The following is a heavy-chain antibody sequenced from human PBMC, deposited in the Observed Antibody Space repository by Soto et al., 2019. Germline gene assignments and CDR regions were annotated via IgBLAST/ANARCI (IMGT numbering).Heavy chain of an antibody. D-gene: IGHD3-9*01. CDR1: GYTLTELS. V-gene: IGHV1-24*01. Sequence: QVQLVQSGAEVKKPGASVKVSCKVSGYTLTELSMHWVRQAPGKGLEWMGGFDPEDGETIYAQKFQGRVTMTENTSXXAXYXXVSSRRSEDTAVYCCATALRLRYFDGAAPNYGMDVWGQGSTVTV. CDR2: FDPEDGET. J-gene: IGHJ6*02. CDR3: ATALRLRYFDGAAPNYGMDV.